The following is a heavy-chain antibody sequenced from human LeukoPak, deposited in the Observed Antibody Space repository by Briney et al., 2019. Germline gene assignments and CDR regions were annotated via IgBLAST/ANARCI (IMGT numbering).Heavy chain of an antibody. CDR3: ARDHSQLYSSGWQPFDY. V-gene: IGHV3-21*01. Sequence: GGSLRLSCAASGCTFSSYSMNWVRQAPGKGPEWVSSISSSSSYIYYADSVKGRFTISRDNAKNSLYLQMNSLRAEDTAVYYCARDHSQLYSSGWQPFDYWGQGTLVTVSS. CDR1: GCTFSSYS. CDR2: ISSSSSYI. J-gene: IGHJ4*02. D-gene: IGHD6-19*01.